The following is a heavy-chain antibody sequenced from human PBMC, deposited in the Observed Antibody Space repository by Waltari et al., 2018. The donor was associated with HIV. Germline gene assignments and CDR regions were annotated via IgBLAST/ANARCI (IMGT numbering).Heavy chain of an antibody. CDR1: GFSLSTSGVC. Sequence: QITLKESGPTLVKPTQTLTLTCTFSGFSLSTSGVCVGWIRQPPGKALEWLALIYWNDDKRYSPSLKSRLTITKDTSKNQVVLTMTNMDPVDTATYYCAHRPYFSGYYYGSGNRGGWVDPWGQGTLVTVSS. CDR2: IYWNDDK. V-gene: IGHV2-5*01. J-gene: IGHJ5*02. CDR3: AHRPYFSGYYYGSGNRGGWVDP. D-gene: IGHD3-10*01.